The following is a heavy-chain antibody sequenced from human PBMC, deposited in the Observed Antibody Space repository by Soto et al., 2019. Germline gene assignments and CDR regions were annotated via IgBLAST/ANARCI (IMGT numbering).Heavy chain of an antibody. V-gene: IGHV3-64D*06. Sequence: PGGSLRLSCSASGFTFSSYAMHWVRQAPGKGLEYVSAISSNGGSTYYADSVKGKFTISRDNSKNTLYLQMSSLRAEDTAVYYCVKAWALRYFDWLLDYWGQGTLVTVSS. J-gene: IGHJ4*02. D-gene: IGHD3-9*01. CDR3: VKAWALRYFDWLLDY. CDR1: GFTFSSYA. CDR2: ISSNGGST.